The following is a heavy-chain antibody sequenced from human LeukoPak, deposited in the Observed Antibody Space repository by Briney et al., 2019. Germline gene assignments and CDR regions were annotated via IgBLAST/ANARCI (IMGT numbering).Heavy chain of an antibody. D-gene: IGHD1-7*01. CDR3: YRESLVSGTTRGNYYYYGMDV. V-gene: IGHV3-7*01. J-gene: IGHJ6*02. Sequence: PGGSLRLSCAASGFTFSSYWMSWVRQAPGKGLDWVANIKQDGTEKYYVDSVKGRFTISRANAKNSLYLQMNRLRAEDTDVYFCYRESLVSGTTRGNYYYYGMDVWGQGSTVTVSS. CDR1: GFTFSSYW. CDR2: IKQDGTEK.